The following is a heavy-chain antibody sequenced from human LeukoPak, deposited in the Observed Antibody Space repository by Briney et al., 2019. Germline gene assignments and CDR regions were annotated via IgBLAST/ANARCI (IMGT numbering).Heavy chain of an antibody. J-gene: IGHJ3*02. Sequence: ASVKVSCKASGYTFTSYDINWVRQATGQGLEWMGWMNPNSGNTGYAQKFQGRVTMTRNTSISTAYMELSSLRSEDTAVYYCARGREEGLRYFDWPWHYGSGSYFDAFDIWGQGTMVTVSS. CDR3: ARGREEGLRYFDWPWHYGSGSYFDAFDI. V-gene: IGHV1-8*01. CDR2: MNPNSGNT. CDR1: GYTFTSYD. D-gene: IGHD3-10*01.